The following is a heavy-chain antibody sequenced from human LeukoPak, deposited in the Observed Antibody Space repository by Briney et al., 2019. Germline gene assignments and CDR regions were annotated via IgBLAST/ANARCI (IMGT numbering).Heavy chain of an antibody. CDR3: ARPYRGDWGSSWYFDY. D-gene: IGHD7-27*01. V-gene: IGHV3-23*01. CDR1: GFTFSSYA. CDR2: ISGSGGST. Sequence: PGGSLRLSCAASGFTFSSYAMSWVRQAPGKGLEWVSAISGSGGSTYYADSVKGRFTISRDNAKNSLYLQMNSLRAEDTAVYYCARPYRGDWGSSWYFDYWGQGTLVTVSS. J-gene: IGHJ4*02.